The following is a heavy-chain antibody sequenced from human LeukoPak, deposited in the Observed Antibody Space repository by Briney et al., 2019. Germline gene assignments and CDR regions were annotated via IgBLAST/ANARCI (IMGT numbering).Heavy chain of an antibody. V-gene: IGHV3-74*01. CDR2: INSDGSST. Sequence: GGSLRLSCAASGFTFSSYWMHWVRQAPGKGLVWVSRINSDGSSTSYADSVKGRFTISRDNAKNTLYLQMNSLRAEDTALYYCAKDILYYYGSGSYYQTWGQGTLVTVSS. J-gene: IGHJ5*02. CDR3: AKDILYYYGSGSYYQT. D-gene: IGHD3-10*01. CDR1: GFTFSSYW.